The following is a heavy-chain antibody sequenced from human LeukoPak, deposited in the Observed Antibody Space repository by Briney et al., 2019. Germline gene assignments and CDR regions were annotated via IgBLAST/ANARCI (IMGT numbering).Heavy chain of an antibody. CDR1: GGSISSHY. J-gene: IGHJ5*02. V-gene: IGHV4-59*11. D-gene: IGHD4-17*01. CDR2: IYYCGST. Sequence: SETLSLTCSVSGGSISSHYWSWIRQPPGKGLEWIGYIYYCGSTKYNPSLKSRVTISVDTSKNQFSLKLSSVTAADTAVYYCARGGTTVTPGLLWFDPWGQGTLVTVSS. CDR3: ARGGTTVTPGLLWFDP.